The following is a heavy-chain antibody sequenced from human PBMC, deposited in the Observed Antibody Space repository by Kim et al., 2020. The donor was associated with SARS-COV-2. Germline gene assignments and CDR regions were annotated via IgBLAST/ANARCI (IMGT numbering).Heavy chain of an antibody. Sequence: GGSLRLSCTASGLTFSSYAMSWVRQAPGKGLEWVSAISCSGGSTYYADSVKGRFTVSRDNSKNTLYLEMNSLRAEDTAVYYCAKRRVAVAGGGDYWGQGTLVTVSS. J-gene: IGHJ4*02. CDR1: GLTFSSYA. D-gene: IGHD6-19*01. CDR3: AKRRVAVAGGGDY. V-gene: IGHV3-23*01. CDR2: ISCSGGST.